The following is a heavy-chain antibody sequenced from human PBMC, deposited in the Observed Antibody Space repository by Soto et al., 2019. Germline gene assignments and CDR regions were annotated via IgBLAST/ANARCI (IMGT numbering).Heavy chain of an antibody. Sequence: EVQLVESGGGLVQPGGSLRLSCAASGFTFSNYWMTWVRQAPGKGPEWVANIIKDGSEKSYVDSVKGRFTISRDNAKNSLYPEMNSLRVEDTAVYYCVRDWGGLGYWGQGTLVTVSS. CDR3: VRDWGGLGY. J-gene: IGHJ4*02. D-gene: IGHD3-10*01. CDR2: IIKDGSEK. V-gene: IGHV3-7*03. CDR1: GFTFSNYW.